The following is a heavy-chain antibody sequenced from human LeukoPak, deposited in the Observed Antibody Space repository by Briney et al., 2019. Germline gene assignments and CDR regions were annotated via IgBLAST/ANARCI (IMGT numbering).Heavy chain of an antibody. V-gene: IGHV1-46*01. D-gene: IGHD3-22*01. CDR3: ARDRPYYYDSSGYYE. CDR2: INPSGGST. J-gene: IGHJ4*02. Sequence: ASVKVSCKASGYTFTSYYMHWVRQAPGQGLEWMGIINPSGGSTSYAQKFQGRVTMTRDMSTSTVYMELSSLRSEDTAVYYCARDRPYYYDSSGYYEWGQGTLVTVSS. CDR1: GYTFTSYY.